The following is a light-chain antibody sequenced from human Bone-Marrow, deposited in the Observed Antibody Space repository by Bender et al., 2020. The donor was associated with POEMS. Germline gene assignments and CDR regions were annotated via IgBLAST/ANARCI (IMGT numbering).Light chain of an antibody. Sequence: QSALTQPASVSGSPGQSITISCTGTSSDVGKFILVSWYQQHPGKAPKLIIYEGNERPSGLSNRFSGSKSGNTASLTISGLQAEDEADYYCSSYTSGSTLVFGGGTKLTVL. CDR3: SSYTSGSTLV. CDR2: EGN. V-gene: IGLV2-14*02. J-gene: IGLJ3*02. CDR1: SSDVGKFIL.